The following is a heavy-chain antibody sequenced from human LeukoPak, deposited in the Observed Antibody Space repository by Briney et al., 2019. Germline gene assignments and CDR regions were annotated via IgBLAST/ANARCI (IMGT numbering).Heavy chain of an antibody. CDR3: ARGPPTTYFDWEFDY. D-gene: IGHD3-9*01. V-gene: IGHV1-2*02. Sequence: ASVKVSCKASGYTFIGNYMHWVRQAPGQGLEWMGWINPNSGGTNYAQKFQGRVTMTRDTSISTAYMELNRLRSDDTAVYYCARGPPTTYFDWEFDYWGQGTLVTVSS. CDR2: INPNSGGT. J-gene: IGHJ4*02. CDR1: GYTFIGNY.